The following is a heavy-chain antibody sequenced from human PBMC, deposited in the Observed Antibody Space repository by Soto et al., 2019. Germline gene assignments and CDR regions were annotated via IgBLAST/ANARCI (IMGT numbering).Heavy chain of an antibody. V-gene: IGHV3-30*18. CDR1: GFTFSSYG. CDR2: ISYDGSNK. CDR3: AKDRKRVTMIVVVSPDY. D-gene: IGHD3-22*01. Sequence: QVQLVESGGGVVQPGRSLRLSCAASGFTFSSYGMHWVRQAPGKGLEWVAVISYDGSNKYYADSVKGRFTISRDNSKNTLYLQMNSLRAEDTAVYYCAKDRKRVTMIVVVSPDYWGQGTLVTVSS. J-gene: IGHJ4*02.